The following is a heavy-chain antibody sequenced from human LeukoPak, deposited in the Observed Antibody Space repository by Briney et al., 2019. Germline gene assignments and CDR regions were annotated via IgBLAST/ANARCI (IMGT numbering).Heavy chain of an antibody. V-gene: IGHV5-51*01. CDR1: GYSFTSYW. D-gene: IGHD3-10*01. Sequence: GESLKISCKGSGYSFTSYWIGWVRQMPGKGLEWMGIIYPGDSDTRYSPSFQGQVTISADKSISTAYLQWSSLKASDTAMYYCALYITMARGVISWFDPWGQGTLVTVSS. J-gene: IGHJ5*02. CDR2: IYPGDSDT. CDR3: ALYITMARGVISWFDP.